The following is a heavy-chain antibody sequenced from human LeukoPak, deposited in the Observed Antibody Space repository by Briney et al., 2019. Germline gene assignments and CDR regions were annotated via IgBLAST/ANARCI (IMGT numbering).Heavy chain of an antibody. D-gene: IGHD4-17*01. V-gene: IGHV3-21*01. CDR1: GFTFNSYS. CDR3: ATSTVAIARGGY. J-gene: IGHJ4*02. CDR2: ISSSSSYI. Sequence: PGGSLRLSCAASGFTFNSYSMNWVRQAPGKGLEWVSSISSSSSYIYYADSVKGRFTISRDNAKNSLYLQMNSLRAEDTAVYYCATSTVAIARGGYWGQGTLVTVSS.